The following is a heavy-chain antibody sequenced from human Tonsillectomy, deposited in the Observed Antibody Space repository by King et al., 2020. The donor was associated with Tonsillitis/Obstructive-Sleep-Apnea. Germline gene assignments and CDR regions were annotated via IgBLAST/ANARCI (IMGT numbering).Heavy chain of an antibody. CDR3: AREFGTNYDYVWGSYRSGFDY. CDR1: GFTFSSYW. D-gene: IGHD3-16*02. Sequence: VQLVESGGGLVQPGGSLRLSCAASGFTFSSYWMSWVRQAPGKGLEWVANIKQDGSEKYYVDSVKGRFTISRDNAKNSLYLQMNSLRADDTAVYYCAREFGTNYDYVWGSYRSGFDYWGQGTLVTVSS. V-gene: IGHV3-7*03. J-gene: IGHJ4*02. CDR2: IKQDGSEK.